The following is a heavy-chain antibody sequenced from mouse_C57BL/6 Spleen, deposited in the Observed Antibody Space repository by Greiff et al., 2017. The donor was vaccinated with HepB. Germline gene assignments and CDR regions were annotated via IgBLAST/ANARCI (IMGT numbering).Heavy chain of an antibody. V-gene: IGHV1-80*01. Sequence: QVQLQQSGAELVKPGASVKISCKASGYAFRSYWMNWVKQRPGKGLEWIGQSYTGDGDTNYNGKFKGKATLTAYKSSSTAYMQLSSLTSEDSAVYFCVLNSGFAYWGQGTLVTVSA. CDR1: GYAFRSYW. D-gene: IGHD1-3*01. CDR3: VLNSGFAY. J-gene: IGHJ3*01. CDR2: SYTGDGDT.